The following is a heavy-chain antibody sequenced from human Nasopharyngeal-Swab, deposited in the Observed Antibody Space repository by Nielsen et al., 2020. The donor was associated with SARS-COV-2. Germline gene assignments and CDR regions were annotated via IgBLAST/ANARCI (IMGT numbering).Heavy chain of an antibody. V-gene: IGHV3-7*03. CDR3: ARSGYYFSDAFDI. D-gene: IGHD3-3*01. CDR1: GFTVSSNY. J-gene: IGHJ3*02. CDR2: IKQDGSEK. Sequence: GESLKISCAASGFTVSSNYMSWVRQAPGKGLEWVANIKQDGSEKYYVDSVKGRFTISRDNAKNSLYLQMNSLRAEDTAVYYCARSGYYFSDAFDIWGQGTMVTVSS.